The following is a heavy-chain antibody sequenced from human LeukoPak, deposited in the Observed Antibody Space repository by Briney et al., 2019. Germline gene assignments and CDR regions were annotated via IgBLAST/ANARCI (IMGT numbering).Heavy chain of an antibody. CDR1: GFTFSSYA. CDR3: ATYLWPASLNHDAFDI. Sequence: KAGGSLRLSCAASGFTFSSYAMSWVRQAPGKGLEWVSAISGSGGSTYYADSVKGRFTISRDNSKNTLYLQMNSLRAEDTAVYYCATYLWPASLNHDAFDIWGQGTMVTVSS. CDR2: ISGSGGST. D-gene: IGHD2-8*01. V-gene: IGHV3-23*01. J-gene: IGHJ3*02.